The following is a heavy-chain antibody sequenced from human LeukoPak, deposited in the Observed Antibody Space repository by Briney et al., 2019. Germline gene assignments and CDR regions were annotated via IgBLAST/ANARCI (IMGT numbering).Heavy chain of an antibody. CDR2: INHSGST. D-gene: IGHD3-3*01. CDR3: ARAPDFWSGYYTGMSFDY. Sequence: PSETLSLTCAVYGGSFSGYYWSWIRQPPGKGLEWIGEINHSGSTNYNPSLKSRVTISVDTSKNQFSLKLSSVTAADTAVYYCARAPDFWSGYYTGMSFDYWGQGTLVTVSS. V-gene: IGHV4-34*01. CDR1: GGSFSGYY. J-gene: IGHJ4*02.